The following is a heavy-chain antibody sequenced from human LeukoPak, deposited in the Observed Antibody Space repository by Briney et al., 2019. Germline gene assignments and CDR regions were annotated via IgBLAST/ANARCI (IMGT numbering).Heavy chain of an antibody. J-gene: IGHJ4*02. CDR2: INPNSGDT. D-gene: IGHD6-13*01. Sequence: GASVKVSCKTSGYPFTGYYMHWVRQAPGQGLEWMGWINPNSGDTNYAQKFQGRVTMTRDTSITTDYMELSRLRSDDTAVYYCARLMVSSWYPYLDYWGQGTLVTVSS. CDR1: GYPFTGYY. CDR3: ARLMVSSWYPYLDY. V-gene: IGHV1-2*02.